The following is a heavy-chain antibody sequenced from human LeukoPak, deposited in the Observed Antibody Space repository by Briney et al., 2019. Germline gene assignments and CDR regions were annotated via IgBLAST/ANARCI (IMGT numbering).Heavy chain of an antibody. CDR1: GFPFSSYW. Sequence: GGSLRLSCVASGFPFSSYWMTWVRQAPGKGLEWVANIKQDGSKKSYVDSVKGRFTISRDNAKNSLYLQMNNLRAEDTAVYYCARAPGYCNTTSCHSWFDPWGQGTLVTVSS. CDR2: IKQDGSKK. J-gene: IGHJ5*02. V-gene: IGHV3-7*01. D-gene: IGHD2-2*01. CDR3: ARAPGYCNTTSCHSWFDP.